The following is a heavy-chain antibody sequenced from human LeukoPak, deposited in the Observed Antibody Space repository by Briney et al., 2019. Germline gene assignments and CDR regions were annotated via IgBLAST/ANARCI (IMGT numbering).Heavy chain of an antibody. J-gene: IGHJ4*02. CDR1: RFTFSSHA. V-gene: IGHV3-30*04. CDR3: ARGGVCCSATCYLPFDY. CDR2: ISYDGSNK. Sequence: GRSLRLSCAASRFTFSSHAIHWVRQAPGKGLEGVAVISYDGSNKYYADSVKGRFTISRDNSKNTLFLQMNSLRTEDTAVYYCARGGVCCSATCYLPFDYWGQGTLVTVSS. D-gene: IGHD2-2*01.